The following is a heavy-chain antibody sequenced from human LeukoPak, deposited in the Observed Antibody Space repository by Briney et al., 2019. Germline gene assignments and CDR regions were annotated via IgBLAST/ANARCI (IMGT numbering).Heavy chain of an antibody. V-gene: IGHV4-59*01. D-gene: IGHD6-19*01. CDR1: GGSMSSYY. Sequence: PSETLSFTCTVSGGSMSSYYWSWIRQPPGGGLEWIGYIYYNGSTNYNPSLKSRVTISVATSNNQFSLKLTSVTAADTAVYYCARDGGWYGGYFDLWGRGTLVTVSS. J-gene: IGHJ2*01. CDR2: IYYNGST. CDR3: ARDGGWYGGYFDL.